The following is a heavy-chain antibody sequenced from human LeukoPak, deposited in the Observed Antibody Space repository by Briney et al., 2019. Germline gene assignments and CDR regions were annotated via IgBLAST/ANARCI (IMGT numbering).Heavy chain of an antibody. J-gene: IGHJ4*02. CDR3: VRGGAVAGSFDY. CDR1: GGSISSYH. CDR2: IYTSGST. D-gene: IGHD6-19*01. Sequence: SETLSLTCTVSGGSISSYHWSWIRRPAGKGLEWIGRIYTSGSTNYNPSLKSRATVSLDKSKNQFSLRLSSVTAADTAVYYCVRGGAVAGSFDYWGQGTLVTVSS. V-gene: IGHV4-4*07.